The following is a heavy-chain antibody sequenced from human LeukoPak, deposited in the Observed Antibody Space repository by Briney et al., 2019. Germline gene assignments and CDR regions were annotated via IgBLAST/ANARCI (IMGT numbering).Heavy chain of an antibody. CDR3: ARDYSGHDRHAFDI. D-gene: IGHD5-12*01. Sequence: GGSLRLSCAASGFTVSSYSMNWVRQAPGKGLEWVSSISSSSSYIYYADSVKGRFTISRDNAKNSLYLQMSSLRAEDTAVYYCARDYSGHDRHAFDIWGQGTMVTVSS. V-gene: IGHV3-21*01. J-gene: IGHJ3*02. CDR2: ISSSSSYI. CDR1: GFTVSSYS.